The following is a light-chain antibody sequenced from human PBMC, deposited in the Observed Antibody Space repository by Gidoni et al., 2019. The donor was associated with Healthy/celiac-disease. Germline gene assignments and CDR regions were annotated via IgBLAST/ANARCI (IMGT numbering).Light chain of an antibody. Sequence: QSALTQPASVSGSPGLSIPISCTGTSSDVGGYNYVSWYQQHPGKAPKLMIYEVSNRPSGVSNRFSGSKSGNTASLTISGLQAEDEADYYCSSYTSSSTLVVFGGGTKLTVL. V-gene: IGLV2-14*01. J-gene: IGLJ2*01. CDR3: SSYTSSSTLVV. CDR2: EVS. CDR1: SSDVGGYNY.